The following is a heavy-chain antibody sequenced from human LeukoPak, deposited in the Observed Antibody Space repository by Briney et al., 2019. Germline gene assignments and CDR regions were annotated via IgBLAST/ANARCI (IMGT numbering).Heavy chain of an antibody. CDR3: ARIVAATLDFDY. D-gene: IGHD1-26*01. CDR1: GGSFSSGSYY. J-gene: IGHJ4*02. V-gene: IGHV4-61*01. CDR2: IYYSGST. Sequence: SETPSLTCTVSGGSFSSGSYYWSWIRQPPGKGLEWIGYIYYSGSTNYNPSLKSRVTISVDTSKNQFSLKLSSVTAADTAVYYCARIVAATLDFDYWGQGTLVTVSS.